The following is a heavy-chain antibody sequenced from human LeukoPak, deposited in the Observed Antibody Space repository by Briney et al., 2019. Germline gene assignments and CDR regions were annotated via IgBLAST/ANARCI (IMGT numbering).Heavy chain of an antibody. CDR1: GFTFSSYA. D-gene: IGHD2-2*01. V-gene: IGHV3-23*01. J-gene: IGHJ4*02. CDR2: ISGSGGST. Sequence: GGSLRLSRAASGFTFSSYAMSWVRQAPGKGLEWVSAISGSGGSTYYADSVKGRFTISRDNSKNTLYLQMNSLRAEDTAVYYCAKVLVVVVVPAASTRTMVSLGFDYWGQGTLVTVSS. CDR3: AKVLVVVVVPAASTRTMVSLGFDY.